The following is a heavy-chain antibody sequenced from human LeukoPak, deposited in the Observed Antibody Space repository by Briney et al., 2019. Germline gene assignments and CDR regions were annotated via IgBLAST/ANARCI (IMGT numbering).Heavy chain of an antibody. CDR2: ISWNSGRL. V-gene: IGHV3-9*01. D-gene: IGHD6-19*01. Sequence: PGRSLRLSCAASGFAFDDYAMHWVRQAPGKGLEWVSGISWNSGRLGYADSVKGRFTISRDNAKDSLFLQMNSLRTEDTALYHCAKATSGRDFDYWGQETLVTVSS. J-gene: IGHJ4*02. CDR1: GFAFDDYA. CDR3: AKATSGRDFDY.